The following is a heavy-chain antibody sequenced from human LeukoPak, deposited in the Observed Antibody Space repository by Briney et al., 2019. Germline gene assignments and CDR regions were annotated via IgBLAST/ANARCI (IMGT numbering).Heavy chain of an antibody. CDR2: ISWNSVSI. V-gene: IGHV3-9*01. D-gene: IGHD3-10*01. Sequence: GGSLRLSCAASGFTFDDYAMHWARHAPGKGLEWVSGISWNSVSIGYADSVKGRFTISRDNAKNSLYLQMNSLRAEDTALYYCAKEIGDYWGQGTLVTVSS. J-gene: IGHJ4*02. CDR3: AKEIGDY. CDR1: GFTFDDYA.